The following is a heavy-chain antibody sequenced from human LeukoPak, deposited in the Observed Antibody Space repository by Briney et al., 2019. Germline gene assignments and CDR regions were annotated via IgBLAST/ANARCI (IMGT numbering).Heavy chain of an antibody. Sequence: ASVKVSCKVSGYTLTELSMYWVRQAPGKGLEWMGGFDPEDGETIYAQKFQGRVTMTEDTSTDTAYMELSSLRSEDTAVYYCATVKLGRGSGWSPSFDYWGQGTLVTVSS. V-gene: IGHV1-24*01. D-gene: IGHD6-19*01. CDR1: GYTLTELS. CDR3: ATVKLGRGSGWSPSFDY. J-gene: IGHJ4*02. CDR2: FDPEDGET.